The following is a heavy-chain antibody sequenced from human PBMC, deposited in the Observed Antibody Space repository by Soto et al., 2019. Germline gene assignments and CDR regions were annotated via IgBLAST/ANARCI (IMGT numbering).Heavy chain of an antibody. CDR1: GYTFTSYD. Sequence: QVQLVQSGAEVKKPGASVKVSCKASGYTFTSYDINWVRQATGQGLEWMGWMNPNSGNTGYAQKFQGRVTMTRNTSISTAYMELGSLRSEDTAVYYCARGRTYSSGWYTHYYYGMDVWGQGTTVTVSS. V-gene: IGHV1-8*01. D-gene: IGHD6-19*01. CDR3: ARGRTYSSGWYTHYYYGMDV. CDR2: MNPNSGNT. J-gene: IGHJ6*02.